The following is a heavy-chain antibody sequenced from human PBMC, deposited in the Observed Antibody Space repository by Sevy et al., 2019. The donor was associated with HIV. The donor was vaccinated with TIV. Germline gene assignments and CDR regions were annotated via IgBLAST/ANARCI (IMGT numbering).Heavy chain of an antibody. CDR1: GFTFSSYA. V-gene: IGHV3-23*01. D-gene: IGHD3-22*01. J-gene: IGHJ4*02. CDR3: AKEGGGYNYDSSGLFDY. Sequence: GGSLRLSCAASGFTFSSYAMTCVRQAPGKGLEWVSGISGSGYSTYYADSVKARFTISRDNSKNTLYLQMNSLRAEDTAVYYCAKEGGGYNYDSSGLFDYWGQGTLVTVSS. CDR2: ISGSGYST.